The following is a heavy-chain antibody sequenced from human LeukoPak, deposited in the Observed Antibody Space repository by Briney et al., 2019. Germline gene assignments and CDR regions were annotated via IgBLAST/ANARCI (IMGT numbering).Heavy chain of an antibody. J-gene: IGHJ4*02. CDR1: GFTFSIYS. CDR2: ISSSSSYI. CDR3: ARDSLGMATTTDY. D-gene: IGHD5-24*01. Sequence: PGGSVTLFCAASGFTFSIYSMNWARQAPGRGLEWVSSISSSSSYIHYADSVKGRFTISRDNAKNSLYLQMNSLRAEDTAVYYCARDSLGMATTTDYWGQGALVTVSS. V-gene: IGHV3-21*01.